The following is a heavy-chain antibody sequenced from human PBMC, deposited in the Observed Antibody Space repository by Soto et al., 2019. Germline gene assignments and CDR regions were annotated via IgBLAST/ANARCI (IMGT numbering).Heavy chain of an antibody. CDR2: ITFGGGTT. CDR3: AKGRSGAADWFDX. J-gene: IGHJ5*02. V-gene: IGHV3-23*01. Sequence: PGGALRLSCAASGFTLSNYALSWVRQAPGKGLELVSIITFGGGTTFYADSVKGRFTISRDNSKNTVYLQVNRLRAEDTAVYYCAKGRSGAADWFDXWGQGALLTVSX. CDR1: GFTLSNYA. D-gene: IGHD2-15*01.